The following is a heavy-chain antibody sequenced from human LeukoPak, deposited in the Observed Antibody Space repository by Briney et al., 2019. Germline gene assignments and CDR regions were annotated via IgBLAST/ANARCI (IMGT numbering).Heavy chain of an antibody. CDR3: ARVLSGSYFVDAFDI. CDR1: GGSINSGSYY. D-gene: IGHD1-26*01. V-gene: IGHV4-61*02. Sequence: PSETLSLTCTVSGGSINSGSYYWSWIRQPAGKGLEWIGRIYTSGSTNYNPSLKSRVTISLDRTKNQFSLILSSVTAADTAMYYCARVLSGSYFVDAFDIWGQGTMVTVSS. CDR2: IYTSGST. J-gene: IGHJ3*02.